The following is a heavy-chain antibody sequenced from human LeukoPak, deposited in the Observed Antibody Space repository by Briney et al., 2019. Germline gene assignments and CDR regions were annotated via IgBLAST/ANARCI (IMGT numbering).Heavy chain of an antibody. V-gene: IGHV3-23*01. CDR3: AKLRYYDSSGYTLGLFDY. CDR2: ISGSGGST. Sequence: GGSLRLSCAASGFTFSSYAMSWVRQAPGKGLEWVSAISGSGGSTYYADSVKGRFTISRDNSKNTPYLQMNSLRAEDTAVYYCAKLRYYDSSGYTLGLFDYWGQGTLVTVSS. CDR1: GFTFSSYA. J-gene: IGHJ4*02. D-gene: IGHD3-22*01.